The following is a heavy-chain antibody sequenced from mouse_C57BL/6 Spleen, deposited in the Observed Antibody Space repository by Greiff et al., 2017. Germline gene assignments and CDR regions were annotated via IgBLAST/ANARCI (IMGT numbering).Heavy chain of an antibody. V-gene: IGHV1-80*01. Sequence: QVQLQQPGTELVKPGASVKISCKASGYAFSSYWMNWVKQRPGKGLEWIGQIYPGDGDTNYNGKFKGKATLTADKSSSTAYMQLSSLTSEDSAVXFCASYDYHPVFAYWGQGTLVTVSA. CDR1: GYAFSSYW. CDR2: IYPGDGDT. D-gene: IGHD2-4*01. CDR3: ASYDYHPVFAY. J-gene: IGHJ3*01.